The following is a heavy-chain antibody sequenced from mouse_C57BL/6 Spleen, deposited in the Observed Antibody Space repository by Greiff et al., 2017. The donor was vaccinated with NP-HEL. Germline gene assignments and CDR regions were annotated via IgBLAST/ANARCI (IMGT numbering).Heavy chain of an antibody. Sequence: EVKVVESGGGLVKPGGSLKLSCAASGFTFSDYGMHWVRQAPEKGLEWVAYISSGSSTIYYADTVKGRFTISRDNAKNTLFLQMTSLRSEDTAVYYCARENFVTTVVAPDYWGQGTTLTVSS. CDR2: ISSGSSTI. J-gene: IGHJ2*01. D-gene: IGHD1-1*01. CDR3: ARENFVTTVVAPDY. V-gene: IGHV5-17*01. CDR1: GFTFSDYG.